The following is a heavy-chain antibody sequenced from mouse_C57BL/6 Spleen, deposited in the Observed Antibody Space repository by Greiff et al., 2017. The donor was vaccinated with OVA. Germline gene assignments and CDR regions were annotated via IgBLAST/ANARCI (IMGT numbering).Heavy chain of an antibody. Sequence: VQLQQSGAELVKPGASVKISCKASGYAFSSYWMNWVKQRPGKGLEWIGQIYPGDGDANYNGKFKGKATLTADKSSSTAYMQLSSLTSEDSAVYFCARGDDGYFFAYWGQGTLVTVSA. D-gene: IGHD2-3*01. CDR2: IYPGDGDA. J-gene: IGHJ3*01. V-gene: IGHV1-80*01. CDR3: ARGDDGYFFAY. CDR1: GYAFSSYW.